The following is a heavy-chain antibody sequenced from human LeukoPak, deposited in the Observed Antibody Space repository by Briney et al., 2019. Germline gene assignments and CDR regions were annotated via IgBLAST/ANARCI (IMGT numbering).Heavy chain of an antibody. Sequence: PGGSLRLSCAASGFTFSDYYMSWIRQAPGKGLEWVSYISSSGSTIYYADSVKGRFTISRDNAKNSLYLQMNSLRAEDTAVYYCARECSSSTCYDWFDPWGQGTLVTVSP. CDR2: ISSSGSTI. CDR1: GFTFSDYY. J-gene: IGHJ5*02. V-gene: IGHV3-11*01. D-gene: IGHD6-6*01. CDR3: ARECSSSTCYDWFDP.